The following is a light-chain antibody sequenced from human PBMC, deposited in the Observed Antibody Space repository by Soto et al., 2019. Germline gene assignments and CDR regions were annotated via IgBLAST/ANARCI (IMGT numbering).Light chain of an antibody. V-gene: IGKV3-15*01. CDR2: GAS. J-gene: IGKJ1*01. Sequence: EIVMTQSPATLSVSPGEKATLSCRASQSVSNNLAWFQQKPGQFPRLLIYGASNRATGVSARFSGSGSGAEFTLTISSLQSEDFAVYYCPQYYYWWTVGQVTKVEIK. CDR1: QSVSNN. CDR3: PQYYYWWT.